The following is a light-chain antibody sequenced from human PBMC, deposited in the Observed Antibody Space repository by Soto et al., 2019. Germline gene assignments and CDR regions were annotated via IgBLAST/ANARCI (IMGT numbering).Light chain of an antibody. CDR1: QSVSSSY. CDR2: DTS. V-gene: IGKV3-15*01. Sequence: EIVLTHSPGTLSLSPGERATLSCSASQSVSSSYLAWYQHKPGQTPRLLIYDTSTRATGVPARFSGSRSGPEFTLTINSLQSEDFAIYYCQPYNNWPLTFGGGTKVDIK. J-gene: IGKJ4*01. CDR3: QPYNNWPLT.